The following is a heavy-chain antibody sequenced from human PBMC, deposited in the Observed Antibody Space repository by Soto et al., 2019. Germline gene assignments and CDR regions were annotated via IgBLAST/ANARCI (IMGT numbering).Heavy chain of an antibody. CDR3: ARDWAGTRLFDY. CDR1: GFTFSSYS. D-gene: IGHD6-19*01. Sequence: GGSLRLSCAASGFTFSSYSMNWVRQAPGKGLEWVSSISSSSSYIYYADSVKGRFTISRDNAKNSLYLQMNSLRAEDTAVYYCARDWAGTRLFDYWGKGTLVTVSS. V-gene: IGHV3-21*01. J-gene: IGHJ4*02. CDR2: ISSSSSYI.